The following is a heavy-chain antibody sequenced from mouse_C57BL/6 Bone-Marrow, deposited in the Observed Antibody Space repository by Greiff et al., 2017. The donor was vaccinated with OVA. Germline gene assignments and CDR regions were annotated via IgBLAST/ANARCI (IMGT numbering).Heavy chain of an antibody. V-gene: IGHV5-6*02. Sequence: EVKLVESGGDLVKPGGSLKLSCAASGFTFSSYGMSWVRQTPDKRLEWVATISSGGSYTYYPDSVKGRFTISRDKAKNTLYLQMSRLKSEDTAMYYCASREDDFDYWGQGTTLTVSS. CDR2: ISSGGSYT. CDR3: ASREDDFDY. J-gene: IGHJ2*01. CDR1: GFTFSSYG.